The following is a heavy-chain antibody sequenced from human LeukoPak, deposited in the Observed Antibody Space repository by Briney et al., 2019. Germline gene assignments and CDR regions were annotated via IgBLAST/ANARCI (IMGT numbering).Heavy chain of an antibody. J-gene: IGHJ4*02. CDR1: GGSMSSYY. V-gene: IGHV4-59*01. Sequence: SESLSLTCTVSGGSMSSYYWSWIRQPPGKGLEWIGYIYYSGSTNYNPSLKSRVTISVDTSKNQFTLKLSSVTAADTAVYYCARGRYGWLPFDYWGQGTLVTVSS. CDR2: IYYSGST. D-gene: IGHD3-16*01. CDR3: ARGRYGWLPFDY.